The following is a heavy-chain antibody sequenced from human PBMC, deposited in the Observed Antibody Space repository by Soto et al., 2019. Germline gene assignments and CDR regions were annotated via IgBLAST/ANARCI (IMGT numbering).Heavy chain of an antibody. Sequence: QVQLVESGGGVVQPERSLRLSCAASGFTFTGYAMHWVRQAPGKGLEWVAVISYDGSNKYYADSVKGRFTISRDNSKNTLYLQMNSLRAEDTAVYYCAKDHFGSGYYGMDVWGQGTTVTVSS. CDR1: GFTFTGYA. CDR2: ISYDGSNK. CDR3: AKDHFGSGYYGMDV. D-gene: IGHD3-10*01. J-gene: IGHJ6*02. V-gene: IGHV3-30*18.